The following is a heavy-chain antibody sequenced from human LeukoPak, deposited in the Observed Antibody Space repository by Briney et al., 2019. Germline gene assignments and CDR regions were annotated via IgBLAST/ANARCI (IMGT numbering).Heavy chain of an antibody. D-gene: IGHD1-1*01. CDR1: SGSVNSRSYH. J-gene: IGHJ4*02. CDR2: IFHSVNT. CDR3: ARSPALYNSGFDY. V-gene: IGHV4-39*01. Sequence: SETLSLTCTVSSGSVNSRSYHWGWIRQPPGKGLEWIGSIFHSVNTYYNPSLKSRITISVDMSKNQFSLSLTSVTAADTAAYYCARSPALYNSGFDYWGQGALVTVSS.